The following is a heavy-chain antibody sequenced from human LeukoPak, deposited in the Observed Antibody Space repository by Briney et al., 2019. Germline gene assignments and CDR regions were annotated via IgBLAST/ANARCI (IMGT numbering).Heavy chain of an antibody. CDR3: ARGRRGCGSTSRYALQKGWFDP. Sequence: NPSETLSLTCSVSGASISSTSSYWGWIRQPPGKGLEWIGSIYYSGSTYYNSSLKSRITISADTSKNQFSLKLSSVTAADTAVYYCARGRRGCGSTSRYALQKGWFDPWGQGTLVTVSS. D-gene: IGHD2-2*01. V-gene: IGHV4-39*01. CDR2: IYYSGST. CDR1: GASISSTSSY. J-gene: IGHJ5*02.